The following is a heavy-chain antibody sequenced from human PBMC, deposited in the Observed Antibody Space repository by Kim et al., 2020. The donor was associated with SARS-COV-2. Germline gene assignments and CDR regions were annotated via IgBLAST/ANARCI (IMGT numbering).Heavy chain of an antibody. CDR3: ARWCGGSCLYYFDY. Sequence: NPSLKSRVTISVDTSKNQFSLKLSSVTAADTVVYYCARWCGGSCLYYFDYWGQGTLVTVSS. D-gene: IGHD2-15*01. J-gene: IGHJ4*02. V-gene: IGHV4-30-2*04.